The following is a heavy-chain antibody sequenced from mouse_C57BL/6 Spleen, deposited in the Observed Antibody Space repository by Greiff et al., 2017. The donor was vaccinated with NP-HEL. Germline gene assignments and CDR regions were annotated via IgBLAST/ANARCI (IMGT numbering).Heavy chain of an antibody. CDR2: INPNNGGT. CDR1: GYTFTDYN. V-gene: IGHV1-18*01. J-gene: IGHJ2*01. CDR3: ARGDGNGFDY. Sequence: EVQLQQSGPELVKPGASVKIPCKASGYTFTDYNMDWVKQSHGKSLEWIGDINPNNGGTIYNQKFKGKATVTVDKSSSTAYMELRSLTSEDTAVYYCARGDGNGFDYWGQGTTLTVSS. D-gene: IGHD2-3*01.